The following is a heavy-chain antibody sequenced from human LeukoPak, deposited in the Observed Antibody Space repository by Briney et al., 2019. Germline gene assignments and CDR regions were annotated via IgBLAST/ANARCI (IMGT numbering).Heavy chain of an antibody. CDR2: IYYSGST. CDR1: GGSISSSSYY. D-gene: IGHD3-10*01. V-gene: IGHV4-39*07. CDR3: ARQGRTLVRGMADY. J-gene: IGHJ4*02. Sequence: SETLSLTCTVSGGSISSSSYYWGWIRQPPGKGLEWIGSIYYSGSTYYNPSLKSRVTISVDTSKNQFSLKLSSVTAADTAVYYCARQGRTLVRGMADYWGQGTLVGVSS.